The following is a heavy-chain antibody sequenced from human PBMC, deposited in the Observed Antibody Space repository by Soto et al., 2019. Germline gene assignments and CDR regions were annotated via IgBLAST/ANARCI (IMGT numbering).Heavy chain of an antibody. J-gene: IGHJ6*04. D-gene: IGHD2-15*01. CDR1: GGSISSYY. Sequence: SETLSLTCTVSGGSISSYYWTWIRQPPGKGLEWIGYIYYSGSTNYNPSLKSRVTMSVDTSKNQFSLKLSSVTAADTAVYYCAGHGPAGGFYYPKDFRGKETTVTVSS. V-gene: IGHV4-59*08. CDR2: IYYSGST. CDR3: AGHGPAGGFYYPKDF.